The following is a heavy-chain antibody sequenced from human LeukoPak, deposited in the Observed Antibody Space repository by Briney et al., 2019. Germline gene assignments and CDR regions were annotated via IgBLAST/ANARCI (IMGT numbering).Heavy chain of an antibody. V-gene: IGHV1-18*01. Sequence: ASVKVSCKASGYTFNKYGDSWVRQAPVQGLEWMGWISGYNGNTDYAQKFQDRVTMTTDTSTSTVYLELRSLRSDDTAVYYCARSVHVKSYCNTISCSGEGMDVWGQGTTVTVSS. J-gene: IGHJ6*02. CDR3: ARSVHVKSYCNTISCSGEGMDV. D-gene: IGHD2-2*01. CDR2: ISGYNGNT. CDR1: GYTFNKYG.